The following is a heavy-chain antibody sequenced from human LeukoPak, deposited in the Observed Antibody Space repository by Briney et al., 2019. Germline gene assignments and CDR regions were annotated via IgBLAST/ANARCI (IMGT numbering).Heavy chain of an antibody. Sequence: GGSLRLSCAASGFTFSDYYMSWIRQAPGKGLEWVSYISSSGSTIYYADSVKGRFTISRDNAKNSLYLQMNSLRAEDTAVYYCAKDSSGYYRNYFDYWGQGTLVTVSS. CDR1: GFTFSDYY. J-gene: IGHJ4*02. CDR2: ISSSGSTI. V-gene: IGHV3-11*01. D-gene: IGHD3-22*01. CDR3: AKDSSGYYRNYFDY.